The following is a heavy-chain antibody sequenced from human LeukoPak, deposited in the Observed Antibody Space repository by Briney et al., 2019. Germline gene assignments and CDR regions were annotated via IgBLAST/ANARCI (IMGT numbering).Heavy chain of an antibody. J-gene: IGHJ3*02. CDR3: ARDRLEYSGSYSDAFDI. CDR1: GFTVSSNY. D-gene: IGHD1-26*01. V-gene: IGHV3-66*01. CDR2: IYSGGST. Sequence: PGGSLRLSCAASGFTVSSNYMSWVRQAPGKGLEWVSVIYSGGSTYYADSVKGRFTISRDNSKNTLYLQMNSLRAEDTAVYYCARDRLEYSGSYSDAFDIWGQGTMVTVSS.